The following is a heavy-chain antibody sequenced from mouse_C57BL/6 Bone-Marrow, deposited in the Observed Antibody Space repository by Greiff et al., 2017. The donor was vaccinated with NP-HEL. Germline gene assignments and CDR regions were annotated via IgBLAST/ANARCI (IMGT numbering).Heavy chain of an antibody. CDR1: GYTFTSYW. Sequence: VQLQQPGAELVRPGSSVKLSCKASGYTFTSYWMHWVKQRPIQGLEWIGNIDPSDSETHYNQKFKDKATLTVDKSSSTAYMQLSSLTSEDSAVYDCATPGPPPTSLYWYFDVWGTGTTVTVSS. D-gene: IGHD5-5*01. J-gene: IGHJ1*03. CDR2: IDPSDSET. CDR3: ATPGPPPTSLYWYFDV. V-gene: IGHV1-52*01.